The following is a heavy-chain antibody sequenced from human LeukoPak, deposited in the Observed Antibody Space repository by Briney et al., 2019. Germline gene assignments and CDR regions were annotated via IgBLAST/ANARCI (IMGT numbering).Heavy chain of an antibody. CDR2: TYSGDTT. Sequence: SGGSLRLSCAASGFTFSSYSINWVRQAPGKGLEWVSITYSGDTTYYADSVKGRFIISRDDSKNTLSLQMNSLRAEDTAVYYCARAYSSSWYRRDWFDPWGQGTLVTVSS. D-gene: IGHD6-13*01. CDR1: GFTFSSYS. V-gene: IGHV3-66*01. CDR3: ARAYSSSWYRRDWFDP. J-gene: IGHJ5*02.